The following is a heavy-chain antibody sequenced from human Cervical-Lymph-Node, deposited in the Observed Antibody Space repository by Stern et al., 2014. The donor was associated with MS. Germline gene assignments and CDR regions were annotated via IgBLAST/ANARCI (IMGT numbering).Heavy chain of an antibody. V-gene: IGHV4-31*03. D-gene: IGHD5-12*01. J-gene: IGHJ4*02. CDR2: IYYTGST. CDR3: ARGPKYSGYDLDY. CDR1: GGSVNINGYF. Sequence: QMQLVQSGPGLVKPSQTLSLTCTVSGGSVNINGYFWSWIRQHPEKGLEWIGYIYYTGSTHYNPSLKSRVTISVDTSKNQFSLELSSVTVADTAVYYCARGPKYSGYDLDYWGQGTVVTVSS.